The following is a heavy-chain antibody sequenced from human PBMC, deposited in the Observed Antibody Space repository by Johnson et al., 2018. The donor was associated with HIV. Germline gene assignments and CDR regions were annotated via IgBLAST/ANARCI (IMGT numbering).Heavy chain of an antibody. CDR3: TTKPYSSSWYGAFDI. J-gene: IGHJ3*02. D-gene: IGHD6-13*01. CDR2: IKSKTAGGTT. Sequence: VQLVESGGGVVQPGGSLRLSCAASEFTFSSYWMSWVRQAPGTGLEWVGRIKSKTAGGTTDYAAPVKGRFPISRDDSKNTLYLQMNSLKTEDTDVYYCTTKPYSSSWYGAFDIWGQGTMVTVSS. CDR1: EFTFSSYW. V-gene: IGHV3-15*01.